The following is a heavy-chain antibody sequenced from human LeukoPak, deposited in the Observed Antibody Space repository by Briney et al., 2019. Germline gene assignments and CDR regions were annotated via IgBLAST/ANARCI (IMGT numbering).Heavy chain of an antibody. V-gene: IGHV1-8*02. CDR1: GGTFSSYA. CDR2: MNPNSGNT. Sequence: ASVKVSCKASGGTFSSYAISWVRQAPGQGLEWMGWMNPNSGNTGYAQKFQGRVTMTRNTSISTAYMELSSLRSEDTAVYCCARGVQFIAVAGTANYYFDYWGQGTLVTVSS. CDR3: ARGVQFIAVAGTANYYFDY. J-gene: IGHJ4*02. D-gene: IGHD6-19*01.